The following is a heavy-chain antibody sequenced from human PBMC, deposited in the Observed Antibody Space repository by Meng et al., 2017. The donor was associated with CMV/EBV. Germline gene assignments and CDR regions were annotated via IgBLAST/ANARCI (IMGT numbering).Heavy chain of an antibody. D-gene: IGHD5-18*01. Sequence: TVTESRPPLAHPPPPFTLICTFSSFSLSTRGVGGALSRQPPRKALKCLALIYWDDDKRYSTSLKSRLTITKNTSKNQVVLTMTNMDPVDTATYYCAHLDTAKLHFDYWGQGTLVTVSS. CDR1: SFSLSTRGVG. J-gene: IGHJ4*02. CDR2: IYWDDDK. CDR3: AHLDTAKLHFDY. V-gene: IGHV2-5*02.